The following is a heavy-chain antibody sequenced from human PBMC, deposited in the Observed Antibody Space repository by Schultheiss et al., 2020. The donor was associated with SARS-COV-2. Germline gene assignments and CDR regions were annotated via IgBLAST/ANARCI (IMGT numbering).Heavy chain of an antibody. CDR3: ARVVISWFDP. CDR1: GFTFDDYA. V-gene: IGHV3-48*02. Sequence: GGSLRLSCAASGFTFDDYAMHWVRQAPGKGLEWVSYISSSSSTIYYADSVKGRFTISRDNAKNSLYLQMNSLRDEDTAVYYCARVVISWFDPWGQGTLVTVSS. J-gene: IGHJ5*02. CDR2: ISSSSSTI. D-gene: IGHD3-22*01.